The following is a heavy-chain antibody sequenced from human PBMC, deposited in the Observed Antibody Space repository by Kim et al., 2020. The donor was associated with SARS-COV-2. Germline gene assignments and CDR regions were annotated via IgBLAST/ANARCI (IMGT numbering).Heavy chain of an antibody. CDR2: INTNTGNP. J-gene: IGHJ6*02. V-gene: IGHV7-4-1*02. D-gene: IGHD3-10*01. CDR1: GYTFTSYA. Sequence: ASVKVSCKASGYTFTSYAMNWVRQAPGQGLEWMGWINTNTGNPTYAQGFTGRFVFSLDTSVSTAYLQISSLKAEDTAVYYCARAFGWLHYYGSGSKWGPEGGMDVWGQGTTVTVSS. CDR3: ARAFGWLHYYGSGSKWGPEGGMDV.